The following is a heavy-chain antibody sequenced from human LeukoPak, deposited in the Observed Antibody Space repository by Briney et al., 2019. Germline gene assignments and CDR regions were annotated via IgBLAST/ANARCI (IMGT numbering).Heavy chain of an antibody. CDR3: ARKYSSGLNWFDP. Sequence: TLSLTCTVSGGSISSGSYYWSWIRQPAGKGLEWIGRIYTSGSTNYNPSLKSRVTISVDTSKNQFSLKLSSVTAADTAVYYCARKYSSGLNWFDPWGQGTLVTVS. J-gene: IGHJ5*02. D-gene: IGHD6-19*01. V-gene: IGHV4-61*02. CDR2: IYTSGST. CDR1: GGSISSGSYY.